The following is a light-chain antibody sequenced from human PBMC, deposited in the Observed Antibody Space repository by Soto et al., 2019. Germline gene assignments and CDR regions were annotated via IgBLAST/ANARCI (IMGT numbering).Light chain of an antibody. CDR1: ETVATN. CDR2: GAS. Sequence: PGERPPLSAFASETVATNLAWYQQKPGQAPRLLISGASTRAAGISDRFRGSGSGTEFTLTISSLRSEDSAIYYCQQYFEWPPMTFGQGTKV. J-gene: IGKJ1*01. CDR3: QQYFEWPPMT. V-gene: IGKV3-15*01.